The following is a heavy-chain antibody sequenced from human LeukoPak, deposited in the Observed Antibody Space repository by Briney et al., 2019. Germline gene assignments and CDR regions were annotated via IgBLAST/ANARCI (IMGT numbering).Heavy chain of an antibody. V-gene: IGHV1-2*02. Sequence: GASVMVSCKASGYTFSDNYIHWVRQAPGQGLEWMGWINPHSGGTNYGENFQGRVTLTRDTSISTAYMDLSSLISDDTAVYYCAREFMRVTAFDIWGQGTMVTVSS. J-gene: IGHJ3*02. CDR3: AREFMRVTAFDI. D-gene: IGHD2-21*02. CDR2: INPHSGGT. CDR1: GYTFSDNY.